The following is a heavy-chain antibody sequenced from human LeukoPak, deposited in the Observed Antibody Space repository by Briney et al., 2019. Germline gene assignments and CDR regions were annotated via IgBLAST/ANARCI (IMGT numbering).Heavy chain of an antibody. CDR1: RFTFSSYG. Sequence: PGGSLRLSCAASRFTFSSYGMHWVRQAPGKGLEWVAVISYDGSNKYYADSVKGRFTISRDNSKNTLYLQMNSLRAEDTAVYYCAKEGSIFGVVIRPYYFDYWGQGTLVTVSS. CDR3: AKEGSIFGVVIRPYYFDY. D-gene: IGHD3-3*01. V-gene: IGHV3-30*18. CDR2: ISYDGSNK. J-gene: IGHJ4*02.